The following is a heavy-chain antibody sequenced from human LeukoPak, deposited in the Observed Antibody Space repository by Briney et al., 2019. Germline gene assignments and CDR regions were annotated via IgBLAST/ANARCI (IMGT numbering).Heavy chain of an antibody. V-gene: IGHV1-69*13. CDR2: IIPIFGTA. Sequence: SVKVSCKASGGTFSSYAISWVRQAPGQGLEWMGGIIPIFGTANYAQKFQGRVTITADESTSTAYMELSSLRSEDTAVYYCARSYYYGSGSYYRPYYYYYMDVWGKGTTVTVSS. J-gene: IGHJ6*03. CDR1: GGTFSSYA. CDR3: ARSYYYGSGSYYRPYYYYYMDV. D-gene: IGHD3-10*01.